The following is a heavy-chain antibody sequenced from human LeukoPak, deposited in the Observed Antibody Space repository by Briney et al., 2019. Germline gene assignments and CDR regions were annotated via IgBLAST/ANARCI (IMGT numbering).Heavy chain of an antibody. Sequence: SETLSLTCAVYGGSFSGCYWSWIRQPPGKGLEWTGEINHSGSTNYNPSLKSRVTISVDTSKNQFSLKLSSVTAADTAVYYCARGSGSYDYWGQGTLVTVSS. J-gene: IGHJ4*02. D-gene: IGHD1-1*01. CDR1: GGSFSGCY. CDR3: ARGSGSYDY. V-gene: IGHV4-34*01. CDR2: INHSGST.